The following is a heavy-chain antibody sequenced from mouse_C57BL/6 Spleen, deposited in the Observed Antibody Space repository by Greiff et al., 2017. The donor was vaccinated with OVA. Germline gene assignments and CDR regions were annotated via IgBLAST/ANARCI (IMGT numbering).Heavy chain of an antibody. D-gene: IGHD1-1*01. Sequence: VKVVESGPELVKPGASVKISCKASGYAFSSSWMNWVKQRPGKGLEWIGRIYPGDGDTNYNGKFKGKATLTADKSSSTAYMQLSSLTSEDSAVYFCARGDSYYGSSHYYAMDYWGQGTSVTVSS. CDR2: IYPGDGDT. J-gene: IGHJ4*01. CDR1: GYAFSSSW. V-gene: IGHV1-82*01. CDR3: ARGDSYYGSSHYYAMDY.